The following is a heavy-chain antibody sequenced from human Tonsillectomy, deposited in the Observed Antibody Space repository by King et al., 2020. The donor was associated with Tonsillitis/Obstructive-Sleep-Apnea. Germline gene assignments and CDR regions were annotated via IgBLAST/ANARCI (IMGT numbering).Heavy chain of an antibody. V-gene: IGHV3-30*04. D-gene: IGHD3-22*01. CDR2: ISKDGVNK. Sequence: VQLVESGGGVVQPGRSLRLSCEVSGFTFSAYAMHWVRQAPGKGLEWVAVISKDGVNKNNTDSVKGRFTISRDNSKNTLYLQMNSLRAEDTAVYYCARTRYDDTNRYYRDFDYWGQGTLVTVSS. J-gene: IGHJ4*02. CDR1: GFTFSAYA. CDR3: ARTRYDDTNRYYRDFDY.